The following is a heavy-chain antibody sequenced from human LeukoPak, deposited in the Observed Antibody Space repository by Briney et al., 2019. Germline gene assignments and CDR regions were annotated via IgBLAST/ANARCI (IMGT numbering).Heavy chain of an antibody. CDR2: IKNKGEGETT. D-gene: IGHD1-7*01. Sequence: GGSLRLSCAASGFTFTNAWMSWVRQAPGKGLEWVGRIKNKGEGETTDYAAPVKGRFTISRDDSENTLILQMHSLETEDTALYYCVWNSEHYFDYWGQGTLVTVSS. J-gene: IGHJ4*02. V-gene: IGHV3-15*01. CDR1: GFTFTNAW. CDR3: VWNSEHYFDY.